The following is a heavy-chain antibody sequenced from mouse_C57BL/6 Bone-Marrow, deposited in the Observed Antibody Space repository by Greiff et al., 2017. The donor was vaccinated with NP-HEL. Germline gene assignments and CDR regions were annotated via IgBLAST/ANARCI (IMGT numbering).Heavy chain of an antibody. CDR2: IYPRDGST. CDR3: ARNPLYGSSYLWYFDV. V-gene: IGHV1-85*01. Sequence: VQLQQSGPELVKPGASVKLSCKASGYTFTSYDINWVKQRPGQGLEWIGWIYPRDGSTKYNEKFKGKATLTVDTSSSTAYMELHSLTSEDSAVYFCARNPLYGSSYLWYFDVWGTGTTVTVSS. CDR1: GYTFTSYD. J-gene: IGHJ1*03. D-gene: IGHD1-1*01.